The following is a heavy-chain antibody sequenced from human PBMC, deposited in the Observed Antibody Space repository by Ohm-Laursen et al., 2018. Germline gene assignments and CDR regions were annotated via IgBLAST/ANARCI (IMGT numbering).Heavy chain of an antibody. CDR3: ARDLPLGY. J-gene: IGHJ4*02. Sequence: TLSLTCAVYGGSISSYYWSWIQQPPGKGLEWIGYIYYSGSTNYNPSLKSRVTISVDTSKNQFSLKLSSVTAADTAVYYCARDLPLGYWGQGTLVTVSS. V-gene: IGHV4-59*01. CDR2: IYYSGST. CDR1: GGSISSYY.